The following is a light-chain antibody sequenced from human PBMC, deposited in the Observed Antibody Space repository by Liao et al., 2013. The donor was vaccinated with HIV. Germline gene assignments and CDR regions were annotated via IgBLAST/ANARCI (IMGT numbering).Light chain of an antibody. Sequence: SYELTQPPSVSVSPGQTARITCSGDALPKQYAYWYQQKPGQAPVLVIYKDSERPSGIPERFSGSSSGTTVTLTISGVQAGDEADYYCQSADSSGTYSVVFGGGTKLTVL. J-gene: IGLJ2*01. CDR3: QSADSSGTYSVV. V-gene: IGLV3-25*03. CDR1: ALPKQY. CDR2: KDS.